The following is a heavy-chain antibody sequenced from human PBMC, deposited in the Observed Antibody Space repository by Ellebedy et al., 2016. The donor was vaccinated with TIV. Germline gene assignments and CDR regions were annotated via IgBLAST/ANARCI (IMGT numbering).Heavy chain of an antibody. J-gene: IGHJ4*02. CDR3: AFPRAGYNSGWTY. D-gene: IGHD6-19*01. V-gene: IGHV3-7*01. CDR1: GFTFSTYW. Sequence: PGGSLRLSCAASGFTFSTYWMTWVRQAPGKGLEWVANIKQDGSEKYYVDSVKGRFTISGDNAKNSLYLQMNSLRPEDTAVYYCAFPRAGYNSGWTYWGQGTLVTVSS. CDR2: IKQDGSEK.